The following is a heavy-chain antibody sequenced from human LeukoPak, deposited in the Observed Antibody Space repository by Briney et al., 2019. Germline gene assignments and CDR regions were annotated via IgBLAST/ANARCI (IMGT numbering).Heavy chain of an antibody. CDR3: AAAPRGFSSSYYYGSGSPPGFDY. CDR1: GFTFTSSA. V-gene: IGHV1-58*02. Sequence: GASVKVSCKASGFTFTSSAMQWVRQARGQRLEWIGWIVVGSGNTNYAQKFQERVTITRDMSTSTAYMELSSLRSEDTAVYYCAAAPRGFSSSYYYGSGSPPGFDYWGQGTLVTVSS. CDR2: IVVGSGNT. J-gene: IGHJ4*02. D-gene: IGHD3-10*01.